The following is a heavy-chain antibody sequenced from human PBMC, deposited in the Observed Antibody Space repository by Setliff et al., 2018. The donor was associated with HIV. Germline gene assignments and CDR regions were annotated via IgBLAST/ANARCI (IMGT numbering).Heavy chain of an antibody. Sequence: PSQTLSLSCTASGFTLADYALSWVRQAPGKGLECVGFIRNIAYGESIEYAASVKDRFTISRDNSKNIAYLQMNNLKTEDTVVYYCTRGGGSNQYYFDYWGQGTPVTVSS. CDR2: IRNIAYGESI. CDR1: GFTLADYA. J-gene: IGHJ4*02. V-gene: IGHV3-49*04. D-gene: IGHD6-13*01. CDR3: TRGGGSNQYYFDY.